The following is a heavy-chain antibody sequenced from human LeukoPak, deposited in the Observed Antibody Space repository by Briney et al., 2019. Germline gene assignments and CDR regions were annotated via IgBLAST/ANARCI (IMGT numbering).Heavy chain of an antibody. V-gene: IGHV3-23*01. J-gene: IGHJ6*02. CDR2: ISGSGGSI. CDR1: GLTFSSYA. CDR3: ARDKFDYGDYYYYYGMDV. Sequence: GGSLRLSCAASGLTFSSYAMSWVRQAPGKGLEWVSTISGSGGSIWYADSVKGRFTISRDNSKNTLYLQMNSLRAEDTAVYYCARDKFDYGDYYYYYGMDVWGQGTTVTVSS. D-gene: IGHD4-17*01.